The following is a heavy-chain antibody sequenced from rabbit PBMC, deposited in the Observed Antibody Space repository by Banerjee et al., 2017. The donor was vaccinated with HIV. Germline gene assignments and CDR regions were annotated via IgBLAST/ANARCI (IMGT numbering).Heavy chain of an antibody. D-gene: IGHD4-1*01. CDR2: INTSSGNT. J-gene: IGHJ4*01. V-gene: IGHV1S43*01. Sequence: QEQLEESGGDLVKPEGSLTLTCTASGFSFSNKYVMCWVRQAPGKGLEWIACINTSSGNTVYASWANGRFTISRSTSLNTVDLKMTSLTAADTATYFCARDLAGVIGWNFNLWGPGTLVTVS. CDR1: GFSFSNKYV. CDR3: ARDLAGVIGWNFNL.